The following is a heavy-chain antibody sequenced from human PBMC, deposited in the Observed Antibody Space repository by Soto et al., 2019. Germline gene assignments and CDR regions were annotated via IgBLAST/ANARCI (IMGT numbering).Heavy chain of an antibody. J-gene: IGHJ4*02. V-gene: IGHV5-51*01. CDR2: IYPSDSDT. D-gene: IGHD3-3*01. Sequence: GESLKISCKGSGSNFAGYWIAWVRQMPGKGLELMGIIYPSDSDTRYRPSFQGQVTISADKSINSAYLQWSSLRASDTAMYYCARGGVSTRNFDYWGQGTPVTVSS. CDR1: GSNFAGYW. CDR3: ARGGVSTRNFDY.